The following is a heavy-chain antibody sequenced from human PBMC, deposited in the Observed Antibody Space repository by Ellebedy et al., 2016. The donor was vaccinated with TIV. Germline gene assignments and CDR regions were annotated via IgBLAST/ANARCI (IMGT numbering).Heavy chain of an antibody. V-gene: IGHV2-5*01. D-gene: IGHD3-10*01. J-gene: IGHJ4*02. Sequence: SGPTLVKPTQTLTLTCTFSGFSLTTSGVGVVWIRQLPGTALEWLALIFCNENKYYGPSLRNRLTITRDTSKNQVVLTMTNMDPVDTATYFCVRILYGSGSYNPDDYWGQGTLVTVSS. CDR1: GFSLTTSGVG. CDR3: VRILYGSGSYNPDDY. CDR2: IFCNENK.